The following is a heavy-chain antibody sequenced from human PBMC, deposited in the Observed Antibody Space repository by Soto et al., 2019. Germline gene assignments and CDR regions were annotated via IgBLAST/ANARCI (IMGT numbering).Heavy chain of an antibody. Sequence: QLQLVQSGTEVKEPGSSVKVSCKASGGTFSTSSFVWVQQGPGQGLEWMGGIIPIFTRTNFAQKFQGRVTFSADESTRTTYMELRSLTSEDTAIYYCARDVVRSTAGDSWGQGTLVTVSS. J-gene: IGHJ4*02. V-gene: IGHV1-69*01. CDR1: GGTFSTSS. CDR2: IIPIFTRT. CDR3: ARDVVRSTAGDS. D-gene: IGHD2-15*01.